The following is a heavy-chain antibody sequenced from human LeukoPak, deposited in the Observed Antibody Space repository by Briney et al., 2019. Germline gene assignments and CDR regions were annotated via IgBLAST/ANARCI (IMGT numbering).Heavy chain of an antibody. J-gene: IGHJ4*02. D-gene: IGHD1-7*01. V-gene: IGHV3-7*01. Sequence: GGSLRLSFAASGFTFSSYWMSWVRQAPGKGLEWVANIKQDGSEKYYVDSVKGRFTISRDNAKNSLYLQMNSLRAEDTAVYYCARVPGITGTTGFDYWGQGTLATVSS. CDR3: ARVPGITGTTGFDY. CDR1: GFTFSSYW. CDR2: IKQDGSEK.